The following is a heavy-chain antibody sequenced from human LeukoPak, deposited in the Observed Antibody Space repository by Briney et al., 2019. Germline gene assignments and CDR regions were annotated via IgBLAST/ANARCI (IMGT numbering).Heavy chain of an antibody. CDR3: AKDYCGGDCYPDY. Sequence: PGGSLRLSCAASGFTFRSYDMHWVRQAPGKGLEWVAVISYDGSNKYSADSVKGRFTISRDNSKNTLYLQMNSLRAEDTAVYYCAKDYCGGDCYPDYWGQGTLVTVSS. CDR1: GFTFRSYD. V-gene: IGHV3-30*18. J-gene: IGHJ4*02. CDR2: ISYDGSNK. D-gene: IGHD2-21*02.